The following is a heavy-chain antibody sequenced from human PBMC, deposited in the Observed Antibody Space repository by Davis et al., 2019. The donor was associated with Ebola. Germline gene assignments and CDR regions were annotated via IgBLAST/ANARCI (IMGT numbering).Heavy chain of an antibody. D-gene: IGHD4-17*01. CDR2: ISYSGST. Sequence: SETLSLTCTVSGGSVSSYYWSWIRQPPGKGLEWIGYISYSGSTNYNPSLKSRVTISVDTSKNQFSLKLSSVTAADTAVYYCARDSPYGAAWFDYWGQGTLVTVSS. CDR1: GGSVSSYY. V-gene: IGHV4-59*02. J-gene: IGHJ4*02. CDR3: ARDSPYGAAWFDY.